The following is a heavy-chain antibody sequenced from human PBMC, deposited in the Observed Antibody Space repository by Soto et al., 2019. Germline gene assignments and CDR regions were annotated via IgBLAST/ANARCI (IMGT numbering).Heavy chain of an antibody. CDR2: ITPSSGST. CDR1: GYTFTTYY. D-gene: IGHD4-17*01. Sequence: QVQLVQSGAEVKNPGASVKVSCKASGYTFTTYYMHWLRQARGQGLEWMGIITPSSGSTRYEQKFQDRVTMTRDTSTSTVSMELSSLRSEDTAVYYCARAVSTTTAPIDYWGQGTLVTVSS. J-gene: IGHJ4*02. CDR3: ARAVSTTTAPIDY. V-gene: IGHV1-46*01.